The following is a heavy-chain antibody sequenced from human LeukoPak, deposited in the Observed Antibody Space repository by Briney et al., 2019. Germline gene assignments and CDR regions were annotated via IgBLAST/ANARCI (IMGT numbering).Heavy chain of an antibody. J-gene: IGHJ3*02. D-gene: IGHD2/OR15-2a*01. Sequence: PSETLSLTCTVSGGSISSYYWSWIRQPPGKGLEWIGYIYYSGSTNYNPSLKSRVTISVDTSKNQFSLKLSSVTAADTAVYYCARAGDSTHAFDIWGQGTMVTVSS. CDR1: GGSISSYY. CDR3: ARAGDSTHAFDI. CDR2: IYYSGST. V-gene: IGHV4-59*01.